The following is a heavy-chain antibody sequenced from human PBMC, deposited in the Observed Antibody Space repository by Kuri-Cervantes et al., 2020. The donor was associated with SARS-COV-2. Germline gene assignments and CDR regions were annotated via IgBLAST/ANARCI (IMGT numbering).Heavy chain of an antibody. CDR3: ARAISSWFDY. J-gene: IGHJ4*02. V-gene: IGHV3-52*01. Sequence: GESLKISCAASGFTFSSSWMHWVCQAPEKGLEWVADIKCDGSEKHYVDSVKGRLTISRDNAKNSLYLQMNSLRDEDTAVYYCARAISSWFDYWGQGTLVTVSS. D-gene: IGHD6-13*01. CDR2: IKCDGSEK. CDR1: GFTFSSSW.